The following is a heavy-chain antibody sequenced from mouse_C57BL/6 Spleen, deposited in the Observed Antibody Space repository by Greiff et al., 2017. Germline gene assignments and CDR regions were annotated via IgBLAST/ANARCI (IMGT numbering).Heavy chain of an antibody. J-gene: IGHJ3*01. CDR1: GYTFTSYW. D-gene: IGHD1-1*01. Sequence: QVQLQQPGAELVRPGSSVKLSCKASGYTFTSYWMDWVKQRPGQGLEWIGNIYPSDSETHYNQKFKDKATLTVDKSSSTAYMQLSSLTSEDSAVDYCARGYYGSSLFADWGQGTLVTVSA. CDR3: ARGYYGSSLFAD. CDR2: IYPSDSET. V-gene: IGHV1-61*01.